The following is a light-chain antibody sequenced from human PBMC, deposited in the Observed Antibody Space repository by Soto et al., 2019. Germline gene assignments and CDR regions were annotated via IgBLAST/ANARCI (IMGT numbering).Light chain of an antibody. CDR1: SSDVGGYNY. CDR3: SSYTRSSTVV. CDR2: DVS. V-gene: IGLV2-14*01. J-gene: IGLJ2*01. Sequence: QSAMTQPASVSGSPGQSIAISCTGTSSDVGGYNYVSWYQQHPGKAPKLMIYDVSYRPSGVSDRFSGSKSGNTASLTISGRQGEDEADYYCSSYTRSSTVVFGGGTKLTVL.